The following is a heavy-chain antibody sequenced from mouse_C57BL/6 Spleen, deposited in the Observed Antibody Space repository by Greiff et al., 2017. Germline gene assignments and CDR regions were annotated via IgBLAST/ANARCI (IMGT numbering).Heavy chain of an antibody. CDR3: ARYIRYGNYGFDY. Sequence: EVKLMESGGGLVQPGGSLSLSCAASGFTFTDYYMSWVRQPPGKALEWLGFIRNKANGHTTEHSASVKGRFTISRDNSQSILYLHMNALRAEDSATYYCARYIRYGNYGFDYWGQGTTLTVSS. J-gene: IGHJ2*01. V-gene: IGHV7-3*01. CDR1: GFTFTDYY. CDR2: IRNKANGHTT. D-gene: IGHD2-1*01.